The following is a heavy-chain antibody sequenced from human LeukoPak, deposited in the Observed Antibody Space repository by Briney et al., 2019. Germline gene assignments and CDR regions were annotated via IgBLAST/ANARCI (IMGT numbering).Heavy chain of an antibody. J-gene: IGHJ4*02. CDR1: GGSVSSGGYA. D-gene: IGHD7-27*01. CDR3: ATTPNWGRFGFRSFYFDY. CDR2: IYDSGST. V-gene: IGHV4-30-2*01. Sequence: SQTLSLTCTVSGGSVSSGGYAWSWFRQPPGKGLEWIGYIYDSGSTYYKPSLKSRVTISLDRSNNQFSLKLSSVTAADTAVYYCATTPNWGRFGFRSFYFDYWGQGTLVTVSS.